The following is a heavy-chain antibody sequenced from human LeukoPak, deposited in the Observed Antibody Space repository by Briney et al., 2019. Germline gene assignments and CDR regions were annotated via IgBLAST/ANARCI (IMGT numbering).Heavy chain of an antibody. V-gene: IGHV3-7*01. CDR1: GFTFSSYW. D-gene: IGHD1/OR15-1a*01. J-gene: IGHJ3*02. Sequence: GGSLRLSCAASGFTFSSYWMSWVRQAPGKGLEWVANIKQDGSDKYYVDSVKCRFNISRDNAKNSLYLQMNSLRAEDTAVYYCARDSGTGPDAFDIWGQGTMVTVSS. CDR3: ARDSGTGPDAFDI. CDR2: IKQDGSDK.